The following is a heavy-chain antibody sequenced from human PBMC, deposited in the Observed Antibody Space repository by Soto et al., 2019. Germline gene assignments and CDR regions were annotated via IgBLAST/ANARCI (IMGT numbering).Heavy chain of an antibody. CDR2: TYYGSQWVN. V-gene: IGHV6-1*01. J-gene: IGHJ6*02. Sequence: LPTQSLSCDLPGETVSRTRASRNWNRPSPSRGLGGLGRTYYGSQWVNDYAVYVKGRITINPDTSKNQFSLQLKDVTPEDTAVYYCARDGVVRNTGGYGMDVWGHGTTVTVSS. CDR3: ARDGVVRNTGGYGMDV. CDR1: GETVSRTRAS. D-gene: IGHD2-8*02.